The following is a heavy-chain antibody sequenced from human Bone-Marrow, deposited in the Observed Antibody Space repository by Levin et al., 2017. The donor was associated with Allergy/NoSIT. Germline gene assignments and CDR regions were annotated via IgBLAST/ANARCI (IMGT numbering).Heavy chain of an antibody. V-gene: IGHV3-33*01. J-gene: IGHJ2*01. D-gene: IGHD6-19*01. CDR2: IWYDGSNK. CDR1: GFTFSSYG. CDR3: ARERRAVAGILSWYFDL. Sequence: GESLKISCAASGFTFSSYGMHWVRQAPGKGLEWVAVIWYDGSNKYYADSVKGRFTISRDNSKNTLYLQMNSLRAEDTAVYYCARERRAVAGILSWYFDLWGRGTLVTVSS.